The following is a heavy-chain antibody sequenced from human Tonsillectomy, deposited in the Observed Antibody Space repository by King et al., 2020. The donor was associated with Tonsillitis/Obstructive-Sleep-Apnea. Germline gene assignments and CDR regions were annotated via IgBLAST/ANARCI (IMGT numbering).Heavy chain of an antibody. V-gene: IGHV3-43*02. Sequence: VQLVESGGGVVQPGGSLRLSCAASGFTFDDYTMHWVRQVPGKGLEWVSLISGDGKTTSHVDPVKGRFTISRDNSENSLYLQMNSLRPEDTALYYCAKIGHNGRYLRGAFDIWGQGTMVTVSS. CDR2: ISGDGKTT. D-gene: IGHD1-26*01. CDR3: AKIGHNGRYLRGAFDI. CDR1: GFTFDDYT. J-gene: IGHJ3*02.